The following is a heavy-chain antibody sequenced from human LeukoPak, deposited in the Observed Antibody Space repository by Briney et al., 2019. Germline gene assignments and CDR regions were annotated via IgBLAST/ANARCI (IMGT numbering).Heavy chain of an antibody. CDR2: INPNSGGT. J-gene: IGHJ4*02. D-gene: IGHD5-18*01. Sequence: GASVKVSCKASGYTFAGYYMHWVRQAPGQGLEWMGWINPNSGGTNYAQKLQGRVTMTTDTSTSTAYMELRSLRSDDTAVYYCARDRPDTAMVYWGQGTLVTVSS. CDR1: GYTFAGYY. V-gene: IGHV1-2*02. CDR3: ARDRPDTAMVY.